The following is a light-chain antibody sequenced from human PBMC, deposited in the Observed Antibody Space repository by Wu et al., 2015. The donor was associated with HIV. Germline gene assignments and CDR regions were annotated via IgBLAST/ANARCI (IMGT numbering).Light chain of an antibody. CDR2: DAS. CDR1: QSVTSF. J-gene: IGKJ4*01. V-gene: IGKV3-11*01. CDR3: QQRYKWPIT. Sequence: EIVLTQSPATLSLSPGERATLSCRASQSVTSFLAWYQQKPGQAPRLLIYDASNRATGFPARFSGSGSGTDFTLTISSLEPEDFAVYYCQQRYKWPITFGGGTKVEIK.